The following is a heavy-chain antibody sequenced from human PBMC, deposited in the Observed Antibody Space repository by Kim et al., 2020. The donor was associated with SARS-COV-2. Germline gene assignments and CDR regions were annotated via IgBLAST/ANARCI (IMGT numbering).Heavy chain of an antibody. J-gene: IGHJ5*02. Sequence: ASVKVSCKASGYAFSSYDIHWVRQVSGQKFEWMGWINAGDGDTKYPQRFQDRVTFSRDTSASTAFMELRSLGSQDTAVYYCVRLRLHAANWFDPWGQGTLVTVSS. CDR2: INAGDGDT. D-gene: IGHD3-16*01. V-gene: IGHV1-3*01. CDR1: GYAFSSYD. CDR3: VRLRLHAANWFDP.